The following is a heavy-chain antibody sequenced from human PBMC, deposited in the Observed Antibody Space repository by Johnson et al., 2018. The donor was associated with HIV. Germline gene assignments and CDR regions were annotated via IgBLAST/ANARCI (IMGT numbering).Heavy chain of an antibody. CDR3: AREYYYSSGYYYGGVSAFDI. CDR2: ISYDGSNK. CDR1: GFTFSSYA. Sequence: QMQLVESGGGVVQPGRSLRLSCAASGFTFSSYAMHWVRQAPGKGLEWVAVISYDGSNKYYADSVKGRFTISRDNSKNTLYLQMNSLRAEDTAVYYCAREYYYSSGYYYGGVSAFDIWGQGTMVTVSS. V-gene: IGHV3-30-3*01. J-gene: IGHJ3*02. D-gene: IGHD3-22*01.